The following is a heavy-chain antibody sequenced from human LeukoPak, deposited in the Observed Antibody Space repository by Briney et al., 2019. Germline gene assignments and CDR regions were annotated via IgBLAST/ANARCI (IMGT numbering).Heavy chain of an antibody. CDR1: GFTVSNDY. V-gene: IGHV3-66*02. CDR3: ARDRAGAQSWVALDP. Sequence: GGSLRLSCAASGFTVSNDYMVWVRRAPGRGLEWVSLIYADGRTFYGDSVKGRFTITRDNFKNTMYLQMSSLRPEDTALYYCARDRAGAQSWVALDPWGQGTLVTVSS. CDR2: IYADGRT. J-gene: IGHJ5*02. D-gene: IGHD3-10*01.